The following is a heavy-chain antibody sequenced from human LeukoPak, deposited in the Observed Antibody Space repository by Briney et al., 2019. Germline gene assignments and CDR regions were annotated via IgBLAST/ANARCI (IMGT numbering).Heavy chain of an antibody. CDR3: ARVRVVWDLDDAFDI. D-gene: IGHD1-26*01. V-gene: IGHV3-7*03. CDR1: GFTFSSYW. J-gene: IGHJ3*02. Sequence: GGSLRLSCAASGFTFSSYWMNWVRQAPGKGLEWVAKIKKDGSEKYYVDSVKGRFTISRDNAKNSLYLQMNSLRVEDTALYYCARVRVVWDLDDAFDIWGQGTKVLVSS. CDR2: IKKDGSEK.